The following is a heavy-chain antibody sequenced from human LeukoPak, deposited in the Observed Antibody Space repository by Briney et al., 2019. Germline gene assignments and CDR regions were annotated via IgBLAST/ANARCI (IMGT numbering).Heavy chain of an antibody. V-gene: IGHV3-11*04. CDR1: GFTFSDYY. Sequence: GGSLSLSCAASGFTFSDYYMSWIRQAPGKGLEWVSYISSSGSTIYYADSVKGRFTISRDNAKNSLYLQMNSLRAEDTAVYYCARMYGSIFGVVIKTYYYYYMDVWGRGTTVTVSS. D-gene: IGHD3-3*01. CDR2: ISSSGSTI. CDR3: ARMYGSIFGVVIKTYYYYYMDV. J-gene: IGHJ6*03.